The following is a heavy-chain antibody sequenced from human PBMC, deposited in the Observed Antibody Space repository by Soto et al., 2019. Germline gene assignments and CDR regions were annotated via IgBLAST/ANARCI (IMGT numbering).Heavy chain of an antibody. V-gene: IGHV3-30-3*01. CDR3: ARDGTSCFDY. D-gene: IGHD6-13*01. Sequence: PGGSLRLSCAASGFTFSSYAMHWVRQAPGKGLEWVAVISYDGSNKYYADSVKGRFTISRDNSKNTLYLQMNSLRAEDTAVYYCARDGTSCFDYWGQGTLVTVSS. CDR1: GFTFSSYA. CDR2: ISYDGSNK. J-gene: IGHJ4*02.